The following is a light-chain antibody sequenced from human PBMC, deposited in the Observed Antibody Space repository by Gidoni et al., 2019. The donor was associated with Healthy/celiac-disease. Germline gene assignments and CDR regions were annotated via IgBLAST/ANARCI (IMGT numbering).Light chain of an antibody. J-gene: IGKJ1*01. Sequence: DIVLTQSPDSLALSLGERATINCKSSQSVLYSSNNKNYIAWYQQKPEQPPKLPIYCASTREAGVPDRFSGSGSRTDFTLTISSLQAEDVAVYYCQQYYSTPQTFGQGTKVEIK. CDR1: QSVLYSSNNKNY. CDR3: QQYYSTPQT. CDR2: CAS. V-gene: IGKV4-1*01.